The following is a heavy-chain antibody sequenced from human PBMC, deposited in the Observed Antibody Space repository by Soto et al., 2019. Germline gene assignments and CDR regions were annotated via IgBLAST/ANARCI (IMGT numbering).Heavy chain of an antibody. CDR2: INGGGGST. D-gene: IGHD3-10*01. J-gene: IGHJ3*02. Sequence: EVHLLESGGGLVQPGGSLRLSCAASGFTFNSYAMSWVRQAPGKGLEWVSTINGGGGSTYYADSVKGRFTISRDNSKNTLYLQMSSLRAEDTAVYYCAKGPIRGVILDAFDIWGQGTMVTVSS. V-gene: IGHV3-23*01. CDR3: AKGPIRGVILDAFDI. CDR1: GFTFNSYA.